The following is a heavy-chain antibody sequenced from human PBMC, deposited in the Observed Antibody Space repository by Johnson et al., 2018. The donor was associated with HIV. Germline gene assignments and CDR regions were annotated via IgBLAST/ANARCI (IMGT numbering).Heavy chain of an antibody. J-gene: IGHJ3*02. V-gene: IGHV3-23*04. D-gene: IGHD3-16*01. CDR1: GFTFDDYD. CDR3: AKGLGSSDAFDI. Sequence: VQLVESGGGVVRPGGSLRLSCAASGFTFDDYDMSWVRQAPGKGLEWVSALSGSGGSTYYAAAVKGRFTISRDNSKNTLYLQMNSLRAEYTAVYYWAKGLGSSDAFDIWGQGTMVIVSS. CDR2: LSGSGGST.